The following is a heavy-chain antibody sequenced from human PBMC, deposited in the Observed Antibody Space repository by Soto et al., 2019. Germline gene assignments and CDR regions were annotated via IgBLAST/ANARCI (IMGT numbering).Heavy chain of an antibody. D-gene: IGHD6-13*01. V-gene: IGHV4-31*03. CDR3: ARAIRYSSSWYWFDP. J-gene: IGHJ5*02. CDR2: IYYSGST. Sequence: PSETLSLTCTVSGGSISSGGYYWSWIRQHPGKGLEWIGYIYYSGSTYYNPSLKSRVTISVDTSKNQFSLKLSSVTAADTAVYYCARAIRYSSSWYWFDPWGQGTLVTVSS. CDR1: GGSISSGGYY.